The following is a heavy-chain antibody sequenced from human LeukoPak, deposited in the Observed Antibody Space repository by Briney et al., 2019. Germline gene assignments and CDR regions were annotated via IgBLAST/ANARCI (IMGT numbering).Heavy chain of an antibody. CDR2: IYYTGGT. D-gene: IGHD6-19*01. CDR1: GGSINNYY. J-gene: IGHJ4*02. V-gene: IGHV4-59*01. Sequence: PSETLSLTCTVSGGSINNYYWSWIRQPPGKELEGIGYIYYTGGTNYNPSLKSRVTILVDPSKNQFSLKLSSVTTADTAVYYCARGGGWYENWGQGTLSPSPQ. CDR3: ARGGGWYEN.